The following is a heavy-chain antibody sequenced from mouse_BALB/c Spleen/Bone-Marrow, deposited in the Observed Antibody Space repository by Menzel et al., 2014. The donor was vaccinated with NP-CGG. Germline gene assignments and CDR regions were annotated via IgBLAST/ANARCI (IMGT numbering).Heavy chain of an antibody. Sequence: QVQLQQSGAELVKPGASVRLSCKASGYTFTSLDINWVRQRPEQGLEWIGWIFPGDGSFKYNEKLKGKATLTTDRSSSTAYMQVSRLTSEDSAVYFCARSGCAFDFWGQGTTLTVSS. D-gene: IGHD2-2*01. CDR2: IFPGDGSF. J-gene: IGHJ2*01. CDR3: ARSGCAFDF. CDR1: GYTFTSLD. V-gene: IGHV1S56*01.